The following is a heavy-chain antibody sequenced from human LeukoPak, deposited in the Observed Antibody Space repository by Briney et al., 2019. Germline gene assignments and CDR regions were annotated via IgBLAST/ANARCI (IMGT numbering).Heavy chain of an antibody. V-gene: IGHV5-51*01. CDR3: VRLNRGSAYYYYGMDV. J-gene: IGHJ6*02. Sequence: GEFLKISCKGSGYRFTSYWIGWVRQMPGKGLEWMGIIYPGDSDTRYSPSFQGQVTISADKSITTAYLQWSSLKASDTAMYYCVRLNRGSAYYYYGMDVWGQGTTVTVSS. D-gene: IGHD7-27*01. CDR1: GYRFTSYW. CDR2: IYPGDSDT.